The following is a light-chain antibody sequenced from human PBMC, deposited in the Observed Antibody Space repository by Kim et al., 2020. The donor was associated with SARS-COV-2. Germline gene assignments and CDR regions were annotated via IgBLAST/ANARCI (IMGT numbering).Light chain of an antibody. J-gene: IGKJ2*01. CDR3: QQYGSSPFT. CDR2: GAS. V-gene: IGKV3-20*01. Sequence: LSPGERATLSCRASQTVSSSSLAWYQQEPGQAPRLLVYGASSRATGIPDRFSGSGSGTDFTLSISRLEPEDFAVFYCQQYGSSPFTFGQGTKLEIK. CDR1: QTVSSSS.